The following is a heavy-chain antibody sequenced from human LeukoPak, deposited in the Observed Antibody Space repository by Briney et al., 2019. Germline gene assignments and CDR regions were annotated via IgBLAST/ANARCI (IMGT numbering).Heavy chain of an antibody. CDR1: GGSFSGYY. CDR2: INHSGST. CDR3: ARGGRGWLEHAFDI. V-gene: IGHV4-34*01. D-gene: IGHD6-19*01. J-gene: IGHJ3*02. Sequence: KPSETLSLTCAVYGGSFSGYYWSWIRQPPGKGLEWIGEINHSGSTNYNPSLKSRVTISVDTSKNQFSLKLSSVTAADTAVYYCARGGRGWLEHAFDIWGQGTMVTVSS.